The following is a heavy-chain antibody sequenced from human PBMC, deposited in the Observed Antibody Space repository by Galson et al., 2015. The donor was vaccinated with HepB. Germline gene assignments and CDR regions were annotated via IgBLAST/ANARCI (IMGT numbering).Heavy chain of an antibody. Sequence: SVKVSCKASGYTFSSYGINWVRQAPGQGLEWMGWISAYNGNTNYAQKFQGTVTMTTDTSTSTAYMELRSLRSDDTAVYYCARTSLTGDGGYCSGGTCRVGDYWGQGTLVTVSS. CDR3: ARTSLTGDGGYCSGGTCRVGDY. CDR2: ISAYNGNT. CDR1: GYTFSSYG. J-gene: IGHJ4*02. V-gene: IGHV1-18*04. D-gene: IGHD2-15*01.